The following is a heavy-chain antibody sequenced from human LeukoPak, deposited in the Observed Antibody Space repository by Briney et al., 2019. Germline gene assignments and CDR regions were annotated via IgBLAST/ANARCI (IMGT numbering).Heavy chain of an antibody. J-gene: IGHJ4*02. V-gene: IGHV1-2*02. D-gene: IGHD2-15*01. Sequence: GASVKVSCKASGYTFTAYNIHWVRQAPGQGLEWMGRDSPNSGGANYAEKFQGRVTMTRDTSITTAYLELSSLRSDDTAVYYCVKERQDGYWGQGTLVTVSS. CDR3: VKERQDGY. CDR1: GYTFTAYN. CDR2: DSPNSGGA.